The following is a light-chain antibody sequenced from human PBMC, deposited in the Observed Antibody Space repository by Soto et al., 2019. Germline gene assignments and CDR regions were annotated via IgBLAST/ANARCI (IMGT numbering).Light chain of an antibody. Sequence: DLVVTQSPLSLSVTPGEPASISCRSSQSLLYCSTGNDHLDWYLQKPGQPPQLLIYWASNRASGVPDRFSGSGSGTDFTLKISRVEADDVGVYYCMQGRQFPATFGQGTRLAIK. V-gene: IGKV2-28*01. CDR2: WAS. CDR1: QSLLYCSTGNDH. J-gene: IGKJ5*01. CDR3: MQGRQFPAT.